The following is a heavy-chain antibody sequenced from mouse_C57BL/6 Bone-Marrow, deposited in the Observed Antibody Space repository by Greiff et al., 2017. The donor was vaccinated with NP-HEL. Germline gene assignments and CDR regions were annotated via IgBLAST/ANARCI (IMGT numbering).Heavy chain of an antibody. V-gene: IGHV5-4*01. CDR3: ARDHRLYSY. J-gene: IGHJ3*01. Sequence: EVMLVESGGGLVKPGGSLKLSCAASGFTFSSYAMSWVRQTPEKRLEWVATISDGGSYTYYPDNVKGRFTISRDNAKNNLYLQMSHLKSEDTAMYYCARDHRLYSYWGQGTLVTVSA. CDR2: ISDGGSYT. CDR1: GFTFSSYA.